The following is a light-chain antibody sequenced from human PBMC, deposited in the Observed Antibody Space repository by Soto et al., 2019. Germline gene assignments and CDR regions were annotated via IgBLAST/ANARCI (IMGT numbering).Light chain of an antibody. CDR3: CTYAGSYLWV. CDR1: SSDIGSYNY. Sequence: QSALTQPRSVSGSPGQSVTISCTGTSSDIGSYNYVSWYQQHPGKAPKLMIYDVSKRPSGVPDRFSGSKSGNTASLTISGLQTEDEADYYCCTYAGSYLWVFCGGTKLTVL. CDR2: DVS. J-gene: IGLJ3*02. V-gene: IGLV2-11*01.